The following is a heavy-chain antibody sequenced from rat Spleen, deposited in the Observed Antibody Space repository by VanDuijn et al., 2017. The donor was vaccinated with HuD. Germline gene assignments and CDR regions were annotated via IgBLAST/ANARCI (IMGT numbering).Heavy chain of an antibody. V-gene: IGHV5-22*01. J-gene: IGHJ2*01. D-gene: IGHD1-11*01. CDR3: ATEGGSSGYFDY. CDR1: GFTFSDYY. Sequence: EVQLVESGGGLVQPGRSMKLSCAASGFTFSDYYMAWVRQAPKKGLEWVASISYEGSSIYYRDSVMGRFTISRDDGESTLYLEMNSLRSEDTATYYCATEGGSSGYFDYWGQGVMVTVSS. CDR2: ISYEGSSI.